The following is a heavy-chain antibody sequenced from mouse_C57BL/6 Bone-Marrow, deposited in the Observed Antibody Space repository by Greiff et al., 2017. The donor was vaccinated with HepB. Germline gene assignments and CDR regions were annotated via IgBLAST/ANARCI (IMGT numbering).Heavy chain of an antibody. CDR2: IYPGDGDT. D-gene: IGHD4-1*01. CDR1: GYAFSSSW. Sequence: VKLQESGPELVKPGASVKISCKASGYAFSSSWMNWVKQRPGKGLEWIGRIYPGDGDTNYNGKFKGKATLTVDTSSSTAYMQLSSLTSEDSAVYYCARERDWEGPFDYGGQGTTLTVSS. CDR3: ARERDWEGPFDY. J-gene: IGHJ2*01. V-gene: IGHV1-82*01.